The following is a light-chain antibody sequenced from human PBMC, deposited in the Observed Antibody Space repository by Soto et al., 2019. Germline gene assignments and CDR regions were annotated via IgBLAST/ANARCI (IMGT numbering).Light chain of an antibody. J-gene: IGKJ1*01. CDR1: QSISSW. CDR3: QQYNSYRT. CDR2: DAS. V-gene: IGKV1-5*01. Sequence: DIQMTQSPSTLSASVGDRVTITCRASQSISSWLAWYQQKPGKAPKLLIYDASGLVSGVPSRFSGSGSGTEFTLTISSLQPDDWATYYCQQYNSYRTFGQGTKV.